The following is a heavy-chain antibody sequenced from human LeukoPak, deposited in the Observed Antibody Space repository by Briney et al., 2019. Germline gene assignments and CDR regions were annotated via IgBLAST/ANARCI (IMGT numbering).Heavy chain of an antibody. CDR3: ARDRPRYSSSWSYYYGMDV. D-gene: IGHD6-13*01. CDR2: INPNSGGT. V-gene: IGHV1-2*04. J-gene: IGHJ6*02. CDR1: GYTFTGYY. Sequence: ASVKVSCKASGYTFTGYYMHWVRQAPGQGLEWMGWINPNSGGTNYAQKFQGWVTMTRDTSISTAYMELSRLRSDDTAVYYCARDRPRYSSSWSYYYGMDVWGQGTTVTVSS.